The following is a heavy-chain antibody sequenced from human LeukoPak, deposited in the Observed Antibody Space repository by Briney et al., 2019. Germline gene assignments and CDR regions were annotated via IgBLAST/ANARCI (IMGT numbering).Heavy chain of an antibody. J-gene: IGHJ5*02. D-gene: IGHD3-9*01. CDR1: GFTLSSYE. CDR3: AKDRNDILTGYPTGFDP. Sequence: GGSLRLSCAASGFTLSSYEMNWVRQAPGKGLEWVSYISSSGSTTYYADSVKGRFTISRDNSKNTLYLQMNSLRAEDTAVYYCAKDRNDILTGYPTGFDPWGQGTLVTVSS. V-gene: IGHV3-48*03. CDR2: ISSSGSTT.